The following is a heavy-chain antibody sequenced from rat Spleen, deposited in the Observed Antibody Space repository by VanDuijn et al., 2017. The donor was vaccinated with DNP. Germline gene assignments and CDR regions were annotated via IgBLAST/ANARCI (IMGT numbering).Heavy chain of an antibody. CDR1: GFTFSDYA. CDR3: ARQGGQFGVRAYAMDA. CDR2: ISYDGSRT. Sequence: EVQLVESGGGLVQPGRSLKLSCAASGFTFSDYAMAWVRQAPKNGLEWVATISYDGSRTYYRDSVKGRFTISRDNAKSTLYLQMDSLRSEDTATYYCARQGGQFGVRAYAMDAWGQGTSVTVSS. D-gene: IGHD4-3*01. J-gene: IGHJ4*01. V-gene: IGHV5-17*01.